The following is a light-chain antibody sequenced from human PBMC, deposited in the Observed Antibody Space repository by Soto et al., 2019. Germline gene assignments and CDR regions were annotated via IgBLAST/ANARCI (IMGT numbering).Light chain of an antibody. Sequence: DIVMTQTPLSLTVTPGEPASISCRSSQSLLDSDDGNTYLDWYLQKPGQSPQLLIYTVSYRASGVPDRFSGSGSGTDFTVKSSRVEGEDVGVYYCMQRIEFPLTFGGGTKVDIK. CDR3: MQRIEFPLT. V-gene: IGKV2-40*01. CDR1: QSLLDSDDGNTY. CDR2: TVS. J-gene: IGKJ4*01.